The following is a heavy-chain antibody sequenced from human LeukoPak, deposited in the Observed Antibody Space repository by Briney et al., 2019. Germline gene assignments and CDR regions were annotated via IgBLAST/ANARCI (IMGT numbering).Heavy chain of an antibody. CDR2: INAGNGNT. CDR1: GYTFTSYA. CDR3: SRVTMVRAFDY. V-gene: IGHV1-3*01. J-gene: IGHJ4*02. Sequence: ASVKVSCKASGYTFTSYAMHWVRQAPGQGLEWMGWINAGNGNTKYSQKFQGRVTITRDTSASTAYRELSSLRSEDTAVYYCSRVTMVRAFDYWGQGTLVTVSS. D-gene: IGHD3-10*01.